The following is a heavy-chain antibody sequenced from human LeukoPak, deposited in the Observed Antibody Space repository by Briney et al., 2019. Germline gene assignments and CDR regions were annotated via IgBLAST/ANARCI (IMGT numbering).Heavy chain of an antibody. V-gene: IGHV3-15*01. CDR2: IKSKTDGGTT. D-gene: IGHD1-14*01. CDR3: ARDRYKTSPDY. Sequence: PGGSLRLSCAASGFTFSNAWMSWVRQAPGKGLEWVGRIKSKTDGGTTDYAAPVKGRFTISRDDSKNTLYLQMNSLRAEDTALYHCARDRYKTSPDYWGQGTLVTVSS. CDR1: GFTFSNAW. J-gene: IGHJ4*02.